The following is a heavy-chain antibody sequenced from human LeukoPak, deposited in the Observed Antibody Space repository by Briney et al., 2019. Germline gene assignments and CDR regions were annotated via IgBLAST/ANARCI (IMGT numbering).Heavy chain of an antibody. CDR3: ARSPPYGDYAGDRFDP. CDR1: GGSISSSSYY. V-gene: IGHV4-39*07. CDR2: IYYSGST. J-gene: IGHJ5*02. Sequence: SETLSLTCTVSGGSISSSSYYWGWIRQPPGKGLEWIGSIYYSGSTYYNPSLKSRVTISVDTSKNQFSLKLSSVTAADTAVYYCARSPPYGDYAGDRFDPWGQGTLVTVSS. D-gene: IGHD4-17*01.